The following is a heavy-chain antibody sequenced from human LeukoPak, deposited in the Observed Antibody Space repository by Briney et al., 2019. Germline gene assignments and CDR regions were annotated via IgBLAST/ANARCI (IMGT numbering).Heavy chain of an antibody. CDR2: ISYTSSYI. J-gene: IGHJ4*02. CDR3: AREGLYGDYAGH. Sequence: GGSLRLSCAASGFTFSSYSMNWVRQAPGKGLEWVSSISYTSSYIYYADSVKGRFTISRDNAKNSLFLQMNSLRAEATAVYYCAREGLYGDYAGHWGQGTLVTVSS. CDR1: GFTFSSYS. V-gene: IGHV3-21*01. D-gene: IGHD4-17*01.